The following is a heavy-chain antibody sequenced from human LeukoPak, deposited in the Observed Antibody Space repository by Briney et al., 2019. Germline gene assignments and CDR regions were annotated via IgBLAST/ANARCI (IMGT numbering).Heavy chain of an antibody. CDR3: ARSYYYDSSGTPDY. CDR1: GFTFNTYG. D-gene: IGHD3-22*01. CDR2: TRHDGSND. Sequence: GGSLRLSCAASGFTFNTYGMHWVRQAPGKGREWVAFTRHDGSNDYYTDSVKGRFTTSRDNSKNTLYLQMNSLRAEDTAVYYCARSYYYDSSGTPDYWGQGTLVTVSS. J-gene: IGHJ4*02. V-gene: IGHV3-30*02.